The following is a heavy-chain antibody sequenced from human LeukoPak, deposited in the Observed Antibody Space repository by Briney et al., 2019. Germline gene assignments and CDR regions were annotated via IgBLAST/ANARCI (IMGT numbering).Heavy chain of an antibody. CDR2: INHSGST. CDR1: GGSFSGYY. Sequence: SETLSLTCAVYGGSFSGYYWSWIRQPPGKGLEWIGEINHSGSTNYNPSLKSRVTISVDTSKNQFSLKLSSVTAADTAVYYCARATMVRGVQTPLVSWFDPWGQGTLVTVSS. J-gene: IGHJ5*02. V-gene: IGHV4-34*01. CDR3: ARATMVRGVQTPLVSWFDP. D-gene: IGHD3-10*01.